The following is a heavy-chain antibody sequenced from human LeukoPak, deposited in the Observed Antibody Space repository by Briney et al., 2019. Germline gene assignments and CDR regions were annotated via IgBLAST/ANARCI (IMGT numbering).Heavy chain of an antibody. CDR3: ARDPSLGYCSGGSCYYGSDY. J-gene: IGHJ4*02. CDR1: GFTFSSYA. D-gene: IGHD2-15*01. CDR2: IKQDGSEK. V-gene: IGHV3-7*01. Sequence: PGGSLRLSCAASGFTFSSYAMSWVRQAPGKGLEWVANIKQDGSEKYYVDSVKGRFTISRDNAKNSLYLQMNSLRAEDTAVYYCARDPSLGYCSGGSCYYGSDYWGQGTLVTVSS.